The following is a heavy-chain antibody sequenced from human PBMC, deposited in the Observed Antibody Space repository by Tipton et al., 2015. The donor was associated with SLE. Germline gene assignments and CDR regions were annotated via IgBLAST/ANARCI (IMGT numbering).Heavy chain of an antibody. CDR1: GGSISSSHYY. D-gene: IGHD3-9*01. J-gene: IGHJ3*02. V-gene: IGHV4-39*07. CDR3: AGTNYDVLTGYHRVDTFDI. Sequence: LRLSCTVSGGSISSSHYYWDWIRQPPGKGLEWLGSIYSSGGTYYNPSLKSRVTISVDTSKNQFSLELSSVTAADTAVCYCAGTNYDVLTGYHRVDTFDIWGQGTMVTVSS. CDR2: IYSSGGT.